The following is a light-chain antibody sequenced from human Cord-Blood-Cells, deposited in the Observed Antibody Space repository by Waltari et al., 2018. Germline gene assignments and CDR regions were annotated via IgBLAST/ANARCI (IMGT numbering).Light chain of an antibody. CDR1: SSDVRRQHY. V-gene: IGLV2-8*01. CDR3: SSYAGSNSVV. CDR2: EVS. Sequence: SALPHPPSAAAPPGWSPTLPGPGPSSDVRRQHYGRWYQQHPGKAPKLIIYEVSKRPSGVPDRFSGSKSGNSASLTVSGLQAEDEADYYCSSYAGSNSVVFGGGTKLTVL. J-gene: IGLJ2*01.